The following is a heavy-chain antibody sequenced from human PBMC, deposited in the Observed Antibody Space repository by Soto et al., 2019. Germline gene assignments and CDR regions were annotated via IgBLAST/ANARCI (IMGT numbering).Heavy chain of an antibody. CDR2: IYHSGST. V-gene: IGHV4-38-2*01. J-gene: IGHJ4*02. CDR3: ARVGGSYLGFDY. CDR1: GYSISSGYY. D-gene: IGHD1-26*01. Sequence: SETLSLTCAASGYSISSGYYWGWIRQPPGKGLEWIGSIYHSGSTYYNPSLKSRVTISVDTSKNQFSLKLSSVTAADTAVYYCARVGGSYLGFDYWGQGTLVTVSS.